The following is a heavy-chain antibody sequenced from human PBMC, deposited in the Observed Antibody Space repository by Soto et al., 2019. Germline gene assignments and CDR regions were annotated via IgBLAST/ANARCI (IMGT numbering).Heavy chain of an antibody. Sequence: ASVKVSCKASGGTFSSYAISWVRQAPGQGLEWMGGIIPIFGTANYAQKFQGRVAITADESTSTAYMELSSLRSEDTAVYYCARDKGYSGSYYESYWGQGTLVTVSS. CDR3: ARDKGYSGSYYESY. V-gene: IGHV1-69*13. D-gene: IGHD1-26*01. CDR2: IIPIFGTA. J-gene: IGHJ4*02. CDR1: GGTFSSYA.